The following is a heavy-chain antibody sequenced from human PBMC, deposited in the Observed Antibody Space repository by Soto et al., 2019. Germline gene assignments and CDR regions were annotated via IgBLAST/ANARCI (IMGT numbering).Heavy chain of an antibody. CDR2: ISAYNGNT. CDR1: GYSFATSG. J-gene: IGHJ5*02. Sequence: GASVKVSCKASGYSFATSGISWVRQAPGQGLEWMGWISAYNGNTNYEQKLQDRVTMTTDTSTSTAYLELRSLRSDDTAVYYCARAGHSYDSSGYATWGQGTLVTVSS. CDR3: ARAGHSYDSSGYAT. V-gene: IGHV1-18*01. D-gene: IGHD3-22*01.